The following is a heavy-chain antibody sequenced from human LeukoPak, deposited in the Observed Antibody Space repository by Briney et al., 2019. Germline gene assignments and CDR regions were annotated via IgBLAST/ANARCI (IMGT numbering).Heavy chain of an antibody. V-gene: IGHV3-23*01. D-gene: IGHD5-24*01. J-gene: IGHJ3*02. Sequence: GGSLRLSCAASGFTFSSYAMSWVRQAPGKGLEWVSAISGSGGSTYYADSVKGRFTISRDNSKNTLYLQMNSLRAEDTAVYYCAKGKRWLQPTRDAFDIWGQGTMVTVSS. CDR3: AKGKRWLQPTRDAFDI. CDR1: GFTFSSYA. CDR2: ISGSGGST.